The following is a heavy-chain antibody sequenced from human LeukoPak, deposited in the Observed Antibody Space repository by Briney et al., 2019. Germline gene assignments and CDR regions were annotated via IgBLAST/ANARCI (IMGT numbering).Heavy chain of an antibody. D-gene: IGHD3-10*01. J-gene: IGHJ2*01. CDR1: GFTFSSNG. CDR2: IWYDGSNK. CDR3: ARDSDASGRHWYFDL. Sequence: GGSLRLSCAASGFTFSSNGMCWVRQAPGKGLEWVAVIWYDGSNKYYADSVRGRFTIPRDTSENTVYLQMNSLGDEDTAVYYCARDSDASGRHWYFDLWGRGTLVTVSS. V-gene: IGHV3-33*01.